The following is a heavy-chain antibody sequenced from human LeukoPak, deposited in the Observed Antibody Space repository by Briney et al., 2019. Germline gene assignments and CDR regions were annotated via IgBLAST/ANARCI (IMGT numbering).Heavy chain of an antibody. CDR2: ISGTGDRT. CDR3: ASPGKPVIAAASIDY. V-gene: IGHV3-23*01. Sequence: GGSLRLSCAASGFTFSSSAMSWVRQAPGKGLEWVSTISGTGDRTYYADSVKGRFTISRDNSKNTLYLQMNSLRAEDTAVYYCASPGKPVIAAASIDYWGQGTLVTVSS. D-gene: IGHD6-13*01. J-gene: IGHJ4*02. CDR1: GFTFSSSA.